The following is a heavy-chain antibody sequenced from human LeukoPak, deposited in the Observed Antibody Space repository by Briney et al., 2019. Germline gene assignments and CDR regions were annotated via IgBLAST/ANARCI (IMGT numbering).Heavy chain of an antibody. CDR1: GDSISSGTYY. CDR2: IYYTEST. V-gene: IGHV4-39*01. D-gene: IGHD2/OR15-2a*01. J-gene: IGHJ4*02. Sequence: SETLSLTCAVSGDSISSGTYYWGWIRQSPGKGLERIGTIYYTESTYYNPSLKSRVTISVDTSKNQFSLKLSSVTAADTAVYYCARQFLLYYFDFWGQGTLVTVSS. CDR3: ARQFLLYYFDF.